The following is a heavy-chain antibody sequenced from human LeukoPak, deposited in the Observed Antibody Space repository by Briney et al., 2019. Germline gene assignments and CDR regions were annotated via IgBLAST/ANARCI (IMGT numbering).Heavy chain of an antibody. CDR1: GGAFSGYY. CDR2: INYSGST. D-gene: IGHD3-22*01. J-gene: IGHJ4*02. V-gene: IGHV4-34*01. Sequence: PSETLSLTCAVHGGAFSGYYWTWSRQPPGKGLEWIGEINYSGSTTYNPSLKSRVTISVDTSKNQFSLKVNSVTAADTAIYYCARGPSERYYESIGYYHFDYWGQGTLVTVSS. CDR3: ARGPSERYYESIGYYHFDY.